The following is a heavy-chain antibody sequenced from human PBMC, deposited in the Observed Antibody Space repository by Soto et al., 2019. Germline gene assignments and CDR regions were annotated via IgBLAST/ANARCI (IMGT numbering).Heavy chain of an antibody. CDR1: GFTFSGYG. CDR2: ISNAASTK. V-gene: IGHV3-30*18. Sequence: QVQLVESGGGVVQPGRSLRLSCAASGFTFSGYGMHWVRQAPGKGLDWVAAISNAASTKHYADSVKGRFTISRDNSKNSLDLQMNSLSAEDTAVYYCAKDRVSAQSSGGPHGHWGQGTLVTVSS. CDR3: AKDRVSAQSSGGPHGH. D-gene: IGHD6-19*01. J-gene: IGHJ4*02.